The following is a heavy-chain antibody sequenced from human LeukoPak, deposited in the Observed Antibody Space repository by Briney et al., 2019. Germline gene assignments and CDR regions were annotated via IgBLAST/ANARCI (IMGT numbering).Heavy chain of an antibody. J-gene: IGHJ3*02. CDR3: ARVRTSYEDSDAFDI. Sequence: ASVKVSCKASGYTFTSYYMHWVRQAPGQGLEWMGIINPSGGSTSYAQKFQGRVTMTRDTSTSTVYMELSSLRSEDTAVYYCARVRTSYEDSDAFDIWGQGTMATVSS. V-gene: IGHV1-46*01. D-gene: IGHD1-26*01. CDR1: GYTFTSYY. CDR2: INPSGGST.